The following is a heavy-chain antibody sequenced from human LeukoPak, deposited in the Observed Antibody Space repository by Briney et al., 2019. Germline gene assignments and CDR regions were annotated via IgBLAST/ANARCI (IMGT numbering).Heavy chain of an antibody. Sequence: GGSLRLSCAASGNYWMHWVRQAPGKGLVWVSHINSDGSWTSYADSVKGRFTISKDNAKDTVYLQMNSLRAEDTAVYYCVSFYETYWGRGTLVTVSS. D-gene: IGHD2/OR15-2a*01. V-gene: IGHV3-74*01. CDR1: GNYW. CDR3: VSFYETY. J-gene: IGHJ4*02. CDR2: INSDGSWT.